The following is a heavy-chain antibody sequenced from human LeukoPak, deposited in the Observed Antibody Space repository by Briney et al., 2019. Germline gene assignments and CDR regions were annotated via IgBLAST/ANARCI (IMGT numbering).Heavy chain of an antibody. CDR2: IIPILGIA. J-gene: IGHJ3*02. V-gene: IGHV1-69*04. D-gene: IGHD4-23*01. Sequence: GASVKVSCKAFGGTFSSYAISWVRQAPGQGLEWMGRIIPILGIANYAQKFQGRVTITADKSTSTAYMELSSLRSEDTAVYYCARESIRWYDAFDIWGQGTMVTVSS. CDR1: GGTFSSYA. CDR3: ARESIRWYDAFDI.